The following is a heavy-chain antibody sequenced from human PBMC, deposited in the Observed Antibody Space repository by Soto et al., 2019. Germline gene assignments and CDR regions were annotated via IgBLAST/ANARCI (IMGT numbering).Heavy chain of an antibody. J-gene: IGHJ4*02. D-gene: IGHD1-1*01. V-gene: IGHV3-53*01. Sequence: ELQVVESGGGLIHPGGSLRLSCGASGFTVNSNYMSWVRQAAGKGLEWVSVIYSGGDIYYADSVKGRFTISRDDSKNTVYLQMNSLRADDAAIYYCAKGNLEGLDFWGQGTLVSVSS. CDR3: AKGNLEGLDF. CDR2: IYSGGDI. CDR1: GFTVNSNY.